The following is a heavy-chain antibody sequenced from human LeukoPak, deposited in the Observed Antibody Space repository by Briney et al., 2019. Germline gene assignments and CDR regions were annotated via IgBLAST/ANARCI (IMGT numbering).Heavy chain of an antibody. Sequence: GGSLRLSCAASGFTFDDYGMSWVRQAPGKGLEWVSGINWNGGSTGYAGSVKGRFTISRDNAKNSLYLQMNSLRAEDTALYYCARDMNYRTYYYYMDVWGKGTTVTVSS. D-gene: IGHD1-7*01. CDR3: ARDMNYRTYYYYMDV. J-gene: IGHJ6*03. V-gene: IGHV3-20*04. CDR2: INWNGGST. CDR1: GFTFDDYG.